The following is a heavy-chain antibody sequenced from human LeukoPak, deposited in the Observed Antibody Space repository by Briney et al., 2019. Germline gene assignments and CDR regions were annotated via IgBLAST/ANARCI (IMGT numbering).Heavy chain of an antibody. V-gene: IGHV4-59*11. Sequence: SETLSLTCTVSGDSISSHYWSWIRQSSGQGLELIAYVYYTGSTNYNPSLKSRVTISVDTSKNQFSLNLTSVTAADTAVYYCARGDYDTSGYYPPHFDYWGQGTLVTVSS. D-gene: IGHD3-22*01. CDR1: GDSISSHY. CDR2: VYYTGST. J-gene: IGHJ4*02. CDR3: ARGDYDTSGYYPPHFDY.